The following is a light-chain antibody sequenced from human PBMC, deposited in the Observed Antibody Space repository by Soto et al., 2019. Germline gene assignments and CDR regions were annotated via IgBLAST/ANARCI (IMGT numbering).Light chain of an antibody. Sequence: EIVMTNSPDTMYVAPFEVEQISGLASQSVRTKLAWYQQKAGQAPRLLIYGASTRATGIPDRFSGSGSGTEFTLTISSLQSEDFAVYYCQKRANWPINCGKGQRRAIK. V-gene: IGKV3-15*01. CDR2: GAS. CDR3: QKRANWPIN. CDR1: QSVRTK. J-gene: IGKJ5*01.